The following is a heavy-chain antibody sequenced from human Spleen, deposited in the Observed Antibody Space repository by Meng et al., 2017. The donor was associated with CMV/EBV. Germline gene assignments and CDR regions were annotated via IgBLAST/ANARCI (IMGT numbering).Heavy chain of an antibody. Sequence: GGSLRLSCAASGFTFSFYAMTWVRQAPGKGLEWVSAITGSGGSTYYADSVKGRFTISRENSRNTSYRQMNSLRAEDTAVYYCAKDWGSGSYYNGYWFDPWGQGTLVTVSS. CDR3: AKDWGSGSYYNGYWFDP. D-gene: IGHD3-10*01. J-gene: IGHJ5*02. V-gene: IGHV3-23*01. CDR1: GFTFSFYA. CDR2: ITGSGGST.